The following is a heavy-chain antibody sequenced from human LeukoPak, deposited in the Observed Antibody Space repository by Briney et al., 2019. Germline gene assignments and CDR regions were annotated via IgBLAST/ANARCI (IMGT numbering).Heavy chain of an antibody. V-gene: IGHV3-74*01. D-gene: IGHD1-26*01. Sequence: PGGSLRLSCAASGFTFSSYWMHWVRQAPGKGLVWVSRIHSDGSSTSYADSVKGRFTISRDNAKNTLYLQMNSLRAEDTAVYYCARVGRELTIDYWGQGTLVTVSS. CDR3: ARVGRELTIDY. CDR2: IHSDGSST. J-gene: IGHJ4*02. CDR1: GFTFSSYW.